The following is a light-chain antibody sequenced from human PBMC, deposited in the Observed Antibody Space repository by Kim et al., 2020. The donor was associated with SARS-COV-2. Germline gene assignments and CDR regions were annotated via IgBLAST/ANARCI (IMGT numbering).Light chain of an antibody. Sequence: SPEKRATLSYRASPTMNNKLVWDQQKPGQAPRLLIYDATTRATGVPARFIGSGSETDFTLTISSLQSEDFAVYYCQQSNDWPPLTFGQGTKVDIK. CDR3: QQSNDWPPLT. CDR2: DAT. CDR1: PTMNNK. V-gene: IGKV3-15*01. J-gene: IGKJ1*01.